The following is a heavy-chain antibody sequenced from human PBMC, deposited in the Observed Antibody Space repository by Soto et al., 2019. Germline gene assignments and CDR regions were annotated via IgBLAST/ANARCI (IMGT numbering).Heavy chain of an antibody. CDR1: GFTFSSYA. J-gene: IGHJ6*02. Sequence: SLRLSCAASGFTFSSYAMHWVRQAPGKGLEWVAVISYDGSNKYYADYVKGRFTISRDNSKNTLYLQMNSLRAEDTAVYYCARDYLGYYDSSGYFGRMDVWGQGTTVTVSS. V-gene: IGHV3-30-3*01. CDR3: ARDYLGYYDSSGYFGRMDV. CDR2: ISYDGSNK. D-gene: IGHD3-22*01.